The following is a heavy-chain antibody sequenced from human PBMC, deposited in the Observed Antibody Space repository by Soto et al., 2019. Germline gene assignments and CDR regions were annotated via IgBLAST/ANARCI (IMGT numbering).Heavy chain of an antibody. D-gene: IGHD4-17*01. J-gene: IGHJ4*02. V-gene: IGHV1-3*01. CDR1: GYAFTSYA. CDR3: ARDLSGDNFFDY. Sequence: ASVKVSCKASGYAFTSYAMHWVRQAPGQRLEWMGWINDGNGNTKYSQKFQGRVTITRDKSASTAYMELSSLRSEDTAVYYGARDLSGDNFFDYWGQGTMVTVSS. CDR2: INDGNGNT.